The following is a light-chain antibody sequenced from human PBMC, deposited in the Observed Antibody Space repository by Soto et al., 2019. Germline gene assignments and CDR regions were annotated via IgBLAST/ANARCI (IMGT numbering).Light chain of an antibody. CDR3: QQYNNLPPK. V-gene: IGKV3-15*01. CDR1: QRISTN. CDR2: SSS. Sequence: DIEMTQSPPILSVSPGEGATLSCRASQRISTNLAWYQHIPGQAPRLLIVSSSRRPTDVPARFSGSGSGTDFSLTISSLQSEDSAFYYWQQYNNLPPKVGLGTKV. J-gene: IGKJ1*01.